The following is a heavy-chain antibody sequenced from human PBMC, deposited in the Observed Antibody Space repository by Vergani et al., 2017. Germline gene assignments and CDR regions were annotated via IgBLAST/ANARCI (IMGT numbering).Heavy chain of an antibody. V-gene: IGHV3-33*06. Sequence: QVQLVESGGGVVQPGRSLRLSCAASGFTFSSYGMHWVRQAPGKGLEWVGVIWYDGSNKYYADSVKGRFPISRDNSKNTLYLQMNSLRAEDTAVYYCAKGRIRSSTSTYFDYGGQGTLVTVSS. D-gene: IGHD2-2*01. CDR2: IWYDGSNK. CDR1: GFTFSSYG. J-gene: IGHJ4*02. CDR3: AKGRIRSSTSTYFDY.